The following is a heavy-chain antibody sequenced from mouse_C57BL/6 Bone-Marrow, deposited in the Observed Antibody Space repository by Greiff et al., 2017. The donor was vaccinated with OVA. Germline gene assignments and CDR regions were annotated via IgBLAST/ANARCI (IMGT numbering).Heavy chain of an antibody. Sequence: VQLQQSGAELARPGASVKLSCKASGYTFTSYGISWVKQRTGQGLEWIGEIYPRSGNTYYNEKFKGKATLTADKSSSTVYMELRSLTSEDSAVYFCARWGTTVADYWGQGTTLTVSS. CDR1: GYTFTSYG. V-gene: IGHV1-81*01. CDR3: ARWGTTVADY. J-gene: IGHJ2*01. D-gene: IGHD1-1*01. CDR2: IYPRSGNT.